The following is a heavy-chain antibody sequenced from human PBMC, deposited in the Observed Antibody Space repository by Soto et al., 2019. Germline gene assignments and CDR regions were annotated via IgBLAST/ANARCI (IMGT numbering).Heavy chain of an antibody. CDR1: GYTFSRYG. CDR2: VSGYNGDT. D-gene: IGHD2-8*01. V-gene: IGHV1-18*01. CDR3: AKNGQPPYYYYGMDV. J-gene: IGHJ6*02. Sequence: GASVKVSCKASGYTFSRYGISWVRQAPGQGLEWMGWVSGYNGDTKYAQKVQGGVTMTIDTSTYTAYMELRSLTSDDTAIYYCAKNGQPPYYYYGMDVWGQGTTVTVSS.